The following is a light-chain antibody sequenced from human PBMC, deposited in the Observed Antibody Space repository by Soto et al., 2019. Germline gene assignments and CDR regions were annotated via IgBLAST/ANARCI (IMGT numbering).Light chain of an antibody. CDR1: QGITNC. J-gene: IGKJ3*01. V-gene: IGKV1-33*01. CDR2: DAS. Sequence: DIQMTQSPSSLSASVGDRVTITCRASQGITNCLSWYQQKPGKAPQLLIYDASNLETGVPSRFSGSGSWTDFTFTINSLQPEDFATYYCQQHNTLPITFGPGTTVDI. CDR3: QQHNTLPIT.